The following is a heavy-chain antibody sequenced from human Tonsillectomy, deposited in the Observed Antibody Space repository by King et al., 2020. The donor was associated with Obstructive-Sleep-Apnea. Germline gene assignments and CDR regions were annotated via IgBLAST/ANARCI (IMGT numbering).Heavy chain of an antibody. J-gene: IGHJ4*02. Sequence: HVQLVESGGGVVQPGGSLRLSCAASGFTFSSYGMHWVRQAPGKGLEWVAFIRCDGSHKYYADSVKGRFTISRDKSKNTLYLQMNSLRAEDTAVYYCAKGSYDILTGYPPGFDYWGQGTLVTVSS. D-gene: IGHD3-9*01. CDR1: GFTFSSYG. CDR3: AKGSYDILTGYPPGFDY. CDR2: IRCDGSHK. V-gene: IGHV3-30*02.